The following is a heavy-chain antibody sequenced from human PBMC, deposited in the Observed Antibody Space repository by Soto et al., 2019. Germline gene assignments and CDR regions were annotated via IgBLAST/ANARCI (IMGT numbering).Heavy chain of an antibody. CDR3: VVSRGWWAFHF. CDR2: INANNGKP. CDR1: GYTFTTYD. V-gene: IGHV1-3*01. Sequence: QVLLVQSGAEVKKPGASVQISCKASGYTFTTYDMHWVRQAPGQRLEWMGNINANNGKPKYSQRFQGRAIFNRDTSATTGYLALRSLISEDTTVFYSVVSRGWWAFHFWGPGTVVTVSS. D-gene: IGHD2-15*01. J-gene: IGHJ4*02.